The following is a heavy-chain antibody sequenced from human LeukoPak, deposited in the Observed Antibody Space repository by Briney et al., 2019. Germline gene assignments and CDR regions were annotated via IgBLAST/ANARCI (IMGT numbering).Heavy chain of an antibody. Sequence: PTETLSLTCTVSGGSIGSYYWSWIRQPPGKGLETIGYIFYTGSTNYNSSLKSRVTISIDTSKNQFSLKLSSVTAADTAVYHCARAGFFYDTSGYNDAFDIWGQGTMVTVSS. CDR3: ARAGFFYDTSGYNDAFDI. V-gene: IGHV4-59*01. CDR1: GGSIGSYY. D-gene: IGHD3-22*01. CDR2: IFYTGST. J-gene: IGHJ3*02.